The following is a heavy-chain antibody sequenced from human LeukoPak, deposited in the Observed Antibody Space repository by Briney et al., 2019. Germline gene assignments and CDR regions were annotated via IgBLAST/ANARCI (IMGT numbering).Heavy chain of an antibody. D-gene: IGHD6-19*01. V-gene: IGHV4-39*02. CDR2: ISYSGRT. CDR1: GGSISSSSYY. J-gene: IGHJ4*02. CDR3: ARVYSSGWYRDYFDY. Sequence: SETLSLTCTVSGGSISSSSYYWGWIRQPPGKGLEWIGSISYSGRTYYNPSLKSRVTISVDTSENQFSLKLSSVTAADTAVYYCARVYSSGWYRDYFDYWGQGTLVTVSS.